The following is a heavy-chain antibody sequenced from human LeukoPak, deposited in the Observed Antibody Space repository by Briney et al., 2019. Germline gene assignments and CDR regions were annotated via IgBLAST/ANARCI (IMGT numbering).Heavy chain of an antibody. V-gene: IGHV3-21*01. D-gene: IGHD2-2*01. CDR1: GFTFSSYS. J-gene: IGHJ4*02. CDR3: ARDDRDIVVVPAAIVYFDY. Sequence: PGGSLRLSCAASGFTFSSYSMNWVRQAPGKGLEWVSSISSSSSYIYYADSVKGRFTISRDNAKNSLYLQMNSLRAEDTAVYYCARDDRDIVVVPAAIVYFDYWGQGTLVTVSS. CDR2: ISSSSSYI.